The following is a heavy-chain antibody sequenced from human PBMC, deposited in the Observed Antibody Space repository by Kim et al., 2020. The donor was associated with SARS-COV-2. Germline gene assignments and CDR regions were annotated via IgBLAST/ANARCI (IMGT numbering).Heavy chain of an antibody. V-gene: IGHV4-59*01. CDR1: GGSISSYY. CDR2: IYNSGST. D-gene: IGHD6-13*01. J-gene: IGHJ6*03. CDR3: ARGGAAAVQNVFYYYMDV. Sequence: SETLSLTCTVSGGSISSYYWSWIRHPPGKGLEWIGHIYNSGSTNYNPSLKSRVTITVDTSKNQFSLTLSSVTAADTAVYYCARGGAAAVQNVFYYYMDVWGTGTTVTVSS.